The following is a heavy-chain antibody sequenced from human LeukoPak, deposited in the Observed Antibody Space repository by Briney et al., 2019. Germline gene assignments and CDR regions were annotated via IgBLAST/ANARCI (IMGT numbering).Heavy chain of an antibody. J-gene: IGHJ4*02. D-gene: IGHD3-3*01. CDR1: GYTFTSYG. Sequence: GASVKVSCKASGYTFTSYGISWVRQAPGQGLEWMGWISAYNGNTNYAQKPQGRVTMTTDTSTSTAYMELRSLRSDDTAVYYCASSATTIFGVVPSGYWGQGTLVTVSS. CDR2: ISAYNGNT. V-gene: IGHV1-18*01. CDR3: ASSATTIFGVVPSGY.